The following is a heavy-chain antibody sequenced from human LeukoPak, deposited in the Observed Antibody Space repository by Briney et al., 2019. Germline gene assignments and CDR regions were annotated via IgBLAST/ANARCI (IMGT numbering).Heavy chain of an antibody. CDR3: TRRVQNDFWRV. CDR1: GGSFSGYY. V-gene: IGHV4-34*01. Sequence: SETLSLTCAVYGGSFSGYYWSWIRQPPGKGLEWIGEINHSGSTNYNPSLKSRVTISVDTSKNQFSLKLSSVTAADTAVYYCTRRVQNDFWRVWGQGTLVTVSS. D-gene: IGHD3-3*01. J-gene: IGHJ4*02. CDR2: INHSGST.